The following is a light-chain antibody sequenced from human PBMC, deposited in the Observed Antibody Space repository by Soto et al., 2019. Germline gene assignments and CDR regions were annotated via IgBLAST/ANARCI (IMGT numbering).Light chain of an antibody. CDR1: QSVSSSY. CDR3: QQYGSVTWT. J-gene: IGKJ1*01. Sequence: EIVLTQSPGTLSLSPGERATLSCRASQSVSSSYLAWYQQKLGQAPRLLIYGASSRATGIPDRFSGSGSGTDFTHTISRLEPEDFAVYSCQQYGSVTWTFGQGTKVEIK. V-gene: IGKV3-20*01. CDR2: GAS.